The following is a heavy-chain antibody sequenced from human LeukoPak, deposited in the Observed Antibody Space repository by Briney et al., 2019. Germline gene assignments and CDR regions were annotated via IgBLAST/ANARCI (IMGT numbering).Heavy chain of an antibody. V-gene: IGHV1-18*01. D-gene: IGHD2-2*01. Sequence: ASVNVSCKASGYTFTSYGISWVRQAPGQGLEWMGWISAYNGNTNYAQKLQGRVTMTTDTSTSTAYMELRSLRSDDTAVYYCARDHCSSTSCYWTTGYYYYYGMDVWGQGTTVTVSS. CDR2: ISAYNGNT. CDR1: GYTFTSYG. J-gene: IGHJ6*02. CDR3: ARDHCSSTSCYWTTGYYYYYGMDV.